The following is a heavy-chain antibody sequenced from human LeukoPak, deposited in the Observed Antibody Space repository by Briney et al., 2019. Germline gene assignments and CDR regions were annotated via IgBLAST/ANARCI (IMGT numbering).Heavy chain of an antibody. CDR2: INHSGST. CDR3: ARWFHYYGSRRGYGMDV. J-gene: IGHJ6*02. Sequence: PSETLSLTCIVSGGSISSSIYYWAWIRQPPGKGLEWIGEINHSGSTNYNPSLKSRVTISVDTSKNQFSLKLSSVTAADTAVYYCARWFHYYGSRRGYGMDVWGQGTTVTVSS. CDR1: GGSISSSIYY. V-gene: IGHV4-39*07. D-gene: IGHD3-10*01.